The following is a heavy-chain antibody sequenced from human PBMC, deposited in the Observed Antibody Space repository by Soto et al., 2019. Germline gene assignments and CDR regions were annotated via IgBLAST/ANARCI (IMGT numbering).Heavy chain of an antibody. Sequence: PSETLSLTCTVSGGSISSGDYYWSWIRQPPGKGLEWIGYIYYSGSTYYNPSLKSRVTISVDTSKNQFSLKLSSVTAADTAVYYCARVASSSWYYFDYWGQGTLVTSPQ. J-gene: IGHJ4*02. CDR2: IYYSGST. D-gene: IGHD6-13*01. CDR3: ARVASSSWYYFDY. V-gene: IGHV4-30-4*01. CDR1: GGSISSGDYY.